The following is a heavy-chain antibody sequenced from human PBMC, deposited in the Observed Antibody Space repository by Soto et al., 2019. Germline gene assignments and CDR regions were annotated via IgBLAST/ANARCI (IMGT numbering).Heavy chain of an antibody. Sequence: QVQLLQSGAEVKRPGSSVKVSCEASGGTFSSLGFTWVRQAPGQGLEWMGGIIPIAGRTTFAQKFQGRVTITADETTRATYMELTTLTSDDTAMYYCATRGTQGRWLECAYYRGQGTLVTVSS. J-gene: IGHJ4*02. D-gene: IGHD5-12*01. V-gene: IGHV1-69*01. CDR2: IIPIAGRT. CDR1: GGTFSSLG. CDR3: ATRGTQGRWLECAYY.